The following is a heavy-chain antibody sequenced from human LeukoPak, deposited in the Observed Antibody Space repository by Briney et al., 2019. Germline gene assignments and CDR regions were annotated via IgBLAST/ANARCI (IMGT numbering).Heavy chain of an antibody. CDR2: ISLAGQT. CDR1: GGSITGTNW. CDR3: SRESGAFCLFGY. Sequence: SGTLSLTCGLSGGSITGTNWWSWVRQPPGQGLEWIGEISLAGQTNYNPSLNGRVTMSLDKSSNQLSLNLTSVTAADTATYYCSRESGAFCLFGYWGQGTLVIVSS. V-gene: IGHV4-4*02. D-gene: IGHD1-26*01. J-gene: IGHJ4*02.